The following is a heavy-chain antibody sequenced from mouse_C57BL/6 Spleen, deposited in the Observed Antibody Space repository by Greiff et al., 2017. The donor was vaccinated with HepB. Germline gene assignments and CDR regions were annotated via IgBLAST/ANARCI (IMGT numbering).Heavy chain of an antibody. CDR3: ARDGSEDAMDY. CDR2: INPNNGGT. D-gene: IGHD1-1*01. J-gene: IGHJ4*01. CDR1: GYTFTDYY. V-gene: IGHV1-26*01. Sequence: EVKLQQSGPELVKPGASVKISCKASGYTFTDYYMNWVKQSHGKSLEWIGDINPNNGGTSYNQKFKGKATLTVDKSSSTAYMELRSLTSEDSAVYYCARDGSEDAMDYWGQGTSVTVSS.